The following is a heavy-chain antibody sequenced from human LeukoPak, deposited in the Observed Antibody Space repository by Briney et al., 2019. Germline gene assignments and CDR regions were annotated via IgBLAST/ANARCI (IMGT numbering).Heavy chain of an antibody. CDR1: GYTFTSYG. J-gene: IGHJ6*03. CDR3: ASLGMVTTGYYYYMDV. D-gene: IGHD2-21*02. CDR2: ISAYNGNT. V-gene: IGHV1-18*01. Sequence: ASVKVSCKASGYTFTSYGISWVRQAPGQGLEWMGWISAYNGNTNYAQKPQGRVTMTTDTSTSTAYMELRSLRSDDTAVYYCASLGMVTTGYYYYMDVWGKGTTVTVSS.